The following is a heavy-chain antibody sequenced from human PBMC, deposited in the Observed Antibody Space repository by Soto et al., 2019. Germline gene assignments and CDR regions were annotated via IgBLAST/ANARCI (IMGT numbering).Heavy chain of an antibody. D-gene: IGHD1-26*01. CDR2: IGTTGDT. CDR3: ARESPYSGNFDY. V-gene: IGHV3-13*01. J-gene: IGHJ4*02. CDR1: GFTFSSYA. Sequence: EVQLMESGGGLVQPGGSLRLSCAASGFTFSSYAMHWVRQATGKGLEWVSAIGTTGDTYYPVSVKGRFTISRENAKNSLYLQMNSLRAGDTAVYFCARESPYSGNFDYWGQGTLVTVSS.